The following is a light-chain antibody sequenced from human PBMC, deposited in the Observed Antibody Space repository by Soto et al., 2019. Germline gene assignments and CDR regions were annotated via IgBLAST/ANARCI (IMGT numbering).Light chain of an antibody. V-gene: IGLV2-14*02. CDR1: SSDVVNDLL. J-gene: IGLJ3*02. CDR2: EGT. CDR3: KSRTTRNTLV. Sequence: QSVLTQPASVSGSPGQSITISCTGTSSDVVNDLLVSWYQQQPGKAPKLMIYEGTKRPAGVSDRFSGSKSGNTASLTISGLQAEDEADYYCKSRTTRNTLVFGGGTKLTVL.